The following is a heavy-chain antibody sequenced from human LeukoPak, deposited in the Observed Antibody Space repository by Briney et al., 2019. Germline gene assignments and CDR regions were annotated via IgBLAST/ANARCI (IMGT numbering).Heavy chain of an antibody. V-gene: IGHV4-34*01. CDR1: GGSFSGYY. J-gene: IGHJ4*02. CDR3: ARGPRRLWYDY. D-gene: IGHD5-18*01. Sequence: KPSETPSLTCAVYGGSFSGYYWSWIRQPPGKGLEWIGEINHSGSTNYNPSLKSRVTISVDTSKNQFSLKLSSVTAADTAVYYCARGPRRLWYDYWGQGTLVTVSS. CDR2: INHSGST.